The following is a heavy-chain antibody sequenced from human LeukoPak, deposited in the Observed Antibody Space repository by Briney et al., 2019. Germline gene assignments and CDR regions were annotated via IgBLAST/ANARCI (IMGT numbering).Heavy chain of an antibody. Sequence: PGGSLRLSCAASGSTFSSYAMHWVRQAPGKGLEWVAVISYDGSNKYYADSVKGRFTISRDNSKNTLYLQMNSLRVEDTAVYYCARWPFQHWGQGTLVTVSS. J-gene: IGHJ1*01. CDR1: GSTFSSYA. CDR2: ISYDGSNK. CDR3: ARWPFQH. D-gene: IGHD5-12*01. V-gene: IGHV3-30-3*01.